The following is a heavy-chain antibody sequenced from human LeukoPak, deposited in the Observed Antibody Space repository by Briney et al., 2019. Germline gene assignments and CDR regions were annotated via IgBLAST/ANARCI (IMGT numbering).Heavy chain of an antibody. D-gene: IGHD4-17*01. Sequence: PSETLSLTCAVSGVSISSGNWWSWVRQPPGKGLQWIGEVFHSGSTNYNPSLKSRVTISVDNSKNQLSLTLTSVTAADTAVYYCAREVGGDFDALDYWGQGTLVTVSS. CDR3: AREVGGDFDALDY. CDR1: GVSISSGNW. J-gene: IGHJ4*02. V-gene: IGHV4-4*02. CDR2: VFHSGST.